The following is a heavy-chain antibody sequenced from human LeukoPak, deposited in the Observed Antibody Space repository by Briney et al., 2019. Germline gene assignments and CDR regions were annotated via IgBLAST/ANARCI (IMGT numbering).Heavy chain of an antibody. V-gene: IGHV4-30-2*01. Sequence: PSETLSLTCTVSGGSISSGGYYWSWIRQPPGKGLEWIGYIYHSGSTYYNPSLKSRVTISVDRSKNQFSLKLSSVTAADTAVYYCASRLYNYGSGFFDCWGQGTLVTVSS. J-gene: IGHJ4*02. CDR2: IYHSGST. CDR1: GGSISSGGYY. D-gene: IGHD5-24*01. CDR3: ASRLYNYGSGFFDC.